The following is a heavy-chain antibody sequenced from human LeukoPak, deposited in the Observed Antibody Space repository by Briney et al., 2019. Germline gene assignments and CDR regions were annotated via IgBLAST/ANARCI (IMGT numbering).Heavy chain of an antibody. CDR2: IIPILGIA. Sequence: SVKVPCKASGGTFSSYAISWVRQAPGQGLEWMGRIIPILGIANYAQKFQGRVTITADKSTSTAYMELSSLRSEDTAVYYCARDYYDSSGYEFDYWGQGTLVTVSS. J-gene: IGHJ4*02. CDR1: GGTFSSYA. V-gene: IGHV1-69*04. CDR3: ARDYYDSSGYEFDY. D-gene: IGHD3-22*01.